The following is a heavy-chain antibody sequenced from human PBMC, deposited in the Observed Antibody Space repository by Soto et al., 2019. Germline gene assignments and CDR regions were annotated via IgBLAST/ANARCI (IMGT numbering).Heavy chain of an antibody. CDR1: GGTFSSYA. D-gene: IGHD2-2*01. CDR3: ARGHSTPHYYYYGMDV. V-gene: IGHV1-69*12. CDR2: IIPIFGTA. J-gene: IGHJ6*02. Sequence: QVQLVQSGAEVKKPGSSVKVSCKASGGTFSSYAISWVRQAPGQGLEWMGGIIPIFGTANYAQKFQGRVTITADESTSTAYMELSSLRSDDTDVYYCARGHSTPHYYYYGMDVWGQGTTVTVSS.